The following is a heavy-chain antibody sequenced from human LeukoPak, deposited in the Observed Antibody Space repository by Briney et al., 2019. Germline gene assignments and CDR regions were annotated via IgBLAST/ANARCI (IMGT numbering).Heavy chain of an antibody. CDR3: ARVGGSSWSYYYYGMDV. CDR1: GFTFSSYG. Sequence: GGSLRLSCAASGFTFSSYGMHWVRQAPGKGLEWVAVIWYDGSNKYYADSVKGRFTISRDNSKNTLYLQMNSLRAEDTAVYYCARVGGSSWSYYYYGMDVWGKGTTVTVSS. CDR2: IWYDGSNK. J-gene: IGHJ6*04. D-gene: IGHD6-13*01. V-gene: IGHV3-33*01.